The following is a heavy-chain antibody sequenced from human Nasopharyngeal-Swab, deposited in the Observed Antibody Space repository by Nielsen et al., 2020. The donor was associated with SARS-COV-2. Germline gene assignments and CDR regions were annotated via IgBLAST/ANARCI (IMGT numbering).Heavy chain of an antibody. CDR1: GFTFSSYW. CDR2: IKQDGSEK. J-gene: IGHJ6*02. D-gene: IGHD6-19*01. CDR3: ARDSIAVADTPYYYGMDV. V-gene: IGHV3-7*01. Sequence: GGPLRLSCAASGFTFSSYWMSWVRQAPGKGLEWVADIKQDGSEKYYVDSVKGRFTISRDNAKNSLYLQMNSLRAEDTAVYYCARDSIAVADTPYYYGMDVWGQGTTVTVSS.